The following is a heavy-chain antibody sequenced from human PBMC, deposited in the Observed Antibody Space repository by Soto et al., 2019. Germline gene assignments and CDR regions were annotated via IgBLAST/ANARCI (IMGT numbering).Heavy chain of an antibody. J-gene: IGHJ4*02. D-gene: IGHD2-2*02. CDR2: ISGSGGST. CDR3: AKDPMRCSTSCYMYYFDD. CDR1: GFTFSSYA. V-gene: IGHV3-23*01. Sequence: PXGSLRVSYSASGFTFSSYAMSWVRQAPGKGLEWVSAISGSGGSTYYADSVKGRFTISRDNSKNTLYLQMNSLRAEDTAVYYCAKDPMRCSTSCYMYYFDDWGQGTLVTVSS.